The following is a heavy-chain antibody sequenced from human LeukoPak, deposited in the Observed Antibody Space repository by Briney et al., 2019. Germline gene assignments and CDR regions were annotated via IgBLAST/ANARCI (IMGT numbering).Heavy chain of an antibody. D-gene: IGHD2-2*01. V-gene: IGHV3-30*03. Sequence: GGSLRLSCAASGFTFSSYGIHWVRQAPGKGLEWVTVISYDGSNKYYPDSVKGRFTISRDNSKNTVYLQMNSLRAEDTAVYYCARAPCRGTSCYQFDSWGQGTLVTVSS. CDR2: ISYDGSNK. J-gene: IGHJ4*02. CDR3: ARAPCRGTSCYQFDS. CDR1: GFTFSSYG.